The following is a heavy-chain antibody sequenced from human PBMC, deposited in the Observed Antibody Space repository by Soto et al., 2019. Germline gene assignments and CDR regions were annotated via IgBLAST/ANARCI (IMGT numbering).Heavy chain of an antibody. V-gene: IGHV4-34*01. CDR2: IKESGFA. D-gene: IGHD6-19*01. CDR1: NGSFSDYF. Sequence: PSETLSLTCGVYNGSFSDYFWNWIRQPPGKGLEWIGEIKESGFATYNPSLKRRATMSVDTANNQFSLKVTSVTAADTAVYYCARGKSSGPLYYFDTWGQGTLVTVSS. CDR3: ARGKSSGPLYYFDT. J-gene: IGHJ4*02.